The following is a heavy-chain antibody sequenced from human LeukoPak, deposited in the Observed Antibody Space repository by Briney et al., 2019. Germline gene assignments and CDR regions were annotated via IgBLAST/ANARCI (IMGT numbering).Heavy chain of an antibody. D-gene: IGHD2-15*01. J-gene: IGHJ4*02. CDR3: TIGYCSGGSCYGYYFDY. CDR1: GFTFSNAW. Sequence: GGSLRLSCAASGFTFSNAWMSWVRQAPGKGLEWVGRIKSKTDGRTTDYAAPVKGRFTISRDDSKNTLYLQMNSLKTEDTAVYYCTIGYCSGGSCYGYYFDYWGQGTLVTVSS. V-gene: IGHV3-15*01. CDR2: IKSKTDGRTT.